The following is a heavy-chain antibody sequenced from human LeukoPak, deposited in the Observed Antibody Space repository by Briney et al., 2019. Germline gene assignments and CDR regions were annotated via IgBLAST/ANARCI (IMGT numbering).Heavy chain of an antibody. J-gene: IGHJ4*02. CDR2: ISGRDDST. D-gene: IGHD2-15*01. Sequence: PGGSLRLSCAASGFTFSSYAMSWVRQAPGKGLEWVSAISGRDDSTYYADSVKGRFTFSRDNSKNTLYLQMNSLRAEDTAVYYCAKGTLGYCSGGSCYSGYWGQGTLVTVSS. CDR1: GFTFSSYA. CDR3: AKGTLGYCSGGSCYSGY. V-gene: IGHV3-23*01.